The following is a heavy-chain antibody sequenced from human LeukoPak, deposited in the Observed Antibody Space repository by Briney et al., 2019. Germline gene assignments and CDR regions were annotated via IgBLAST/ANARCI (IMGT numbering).Heavy chain of an antibody. CDR3: ARGRAARPRRHGSNWFDP. J-gene: IGHJ5*02. CDR1: GGSISSSNW. CDR2: IYHSGST. Sequence: PSETLSLTCAVSGGSISSSNWWSWVRQPPGKGLEWIGEIYHSGSTNYNPSLKSRVTISVDKSKNQFSLKLSSVTAADTAVYYCARGRAARPRRHGSNWFDPWGQGTLVTVSS. D-gene: IGHD6-6*01. V-gene: IGHV4-4*02.